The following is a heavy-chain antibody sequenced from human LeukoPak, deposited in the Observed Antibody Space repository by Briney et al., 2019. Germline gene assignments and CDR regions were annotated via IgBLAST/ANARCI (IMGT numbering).Heavy chain of an antibody. J-gene: IGHJ4*02. CDR2: IFYTGSS. CDR1: GGSISSYY. Sequence: SETLSLTCTVSGGSISSYYWSWIRQPPGQGLEWIASIFYTGSSSYNPSLTTRVTISADTSKNQLFLKLSSVTAADTAVYYCARQMAVAGDFDYWGQGTLVTVSS. V-gene: IGHV4-59*08. D-gene: IGHD6-19*01. CDR3: ARQMAVAGDFDY.